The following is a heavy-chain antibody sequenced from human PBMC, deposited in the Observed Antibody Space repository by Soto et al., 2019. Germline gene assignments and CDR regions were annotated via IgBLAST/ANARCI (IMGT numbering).Heavy chain of an antibody. CDR3: ARGGFRLADYYFGLDV. J-gene: IGHJ6*02. D-gene: IGHD3-10*01. Sequence: QVQLVESGGGVVHPGGSLRLSCKASGFGFSAYSMHWVRQAPGKGLEWVAVIQHNGNYIQYADFVRGRFTISRDNYKSILYLEMNGLTPEDTALYYCARGGFRLADYYFGLDVWGHGTTVTVSS. CDR1: GFGFSAYS. V-gene: IGHV3-30-3*01. CDR2: IQHNGNYI.